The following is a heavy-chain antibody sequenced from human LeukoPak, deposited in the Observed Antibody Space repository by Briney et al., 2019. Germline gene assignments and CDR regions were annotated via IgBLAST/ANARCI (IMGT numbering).Heavy chain of an antibody. J-gene: IGHJ4*02. V-gene: IGHV4-34*01. D-gene: IGHD6-13*01. CDR2: INHSGST. Sequence: SETLSLTCAVYGGSLSNYYWSWLRQPPGKGLEWIGEINHSGSTKFNPSLKSRVTILVAMSKSQFSLELRSVTAADTAVYYCARGLAADYWGQGTLVTVSS. CDR1: GGSLSNYY. CDR3: ARGLAADY.